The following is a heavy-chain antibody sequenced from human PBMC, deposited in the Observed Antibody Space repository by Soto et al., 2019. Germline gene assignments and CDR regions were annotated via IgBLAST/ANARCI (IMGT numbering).Heavy chain of an antibody. Sequence: SVKVSCKASGVPFSSYALSWVRQAPGQGLEWMGGIIPIFGTANYAQKFQGRVTITADESTSTAYMEVNGLTSEDTAMYYCARGSHSPGIAVAGYYYWGQGTLVTVSS. CDR1: GVPFSSYA. D-gene: IGHD6-19*01. CDR2: IIPIFGTA. CDR3: ARGSHSPGIAVAGYYY. J-gene: IGHJ4*02. V-gene: IGHV1-69*13.